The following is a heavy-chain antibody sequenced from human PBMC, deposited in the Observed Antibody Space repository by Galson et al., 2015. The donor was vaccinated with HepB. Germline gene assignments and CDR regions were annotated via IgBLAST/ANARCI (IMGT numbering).Heavy chain of an antibody. J-gene: IGHJ3*02. CDR1: GYTFTSYA. D-gene: IGHD2-2*01. V-gene: IGHV1-3*01. Sequence: SVKVSCKASGYTFTSYAMHWVRQAPGQRLEWMGWINAGNGNTKYSQKFQGRVTITRDTSASTAYMELSSLRSEDTAVYYCARDCSSTSCYDAFDIWGQGTMVTVSS. CDR3: ARDCSSTSCYDAFDI. CDR2: INAGNGNT.